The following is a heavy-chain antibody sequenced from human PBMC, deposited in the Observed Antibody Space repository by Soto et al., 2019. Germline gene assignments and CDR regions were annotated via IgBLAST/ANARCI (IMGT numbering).Heavy chain of an antibody. J-gene: IGHJ6*02. V-gene: IGHV4-31*03. D-gene: IGHD3-16*02. CDR2: IYYSGST. Sequence: QVQLQESGTGLVKPSQTLSLPCTVSGGSISSGGYYWSWIRQHPGKGLEWIGYIYYSGSTYYNPSLKSRVTISVDTSKNQFSLKLSSVTAADPAVYSCAREIGYYDYVWGSYRSLYGMDVWGQGTTVTVSS. CDR1: GGSISSGGYY. CDR3: AREIGYYDYVWGSYRSLYGMDV.